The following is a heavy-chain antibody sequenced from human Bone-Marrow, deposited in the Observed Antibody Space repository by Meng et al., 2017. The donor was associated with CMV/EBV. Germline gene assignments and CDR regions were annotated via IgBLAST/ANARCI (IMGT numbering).Heavy chain of an antibody. CDR1: GDTFTDYY. J-gene: IGHJ5*02. D-gene: IGHD4-17*01. V-gene: IGHV1-2*02. Sequence: QMVQSGAELRKPGASVKVSCKASGDTFTDYYMHWVRQAPGQGLEWMGCINPNSGDTNYAQKFQGRVTMTRDTSISTAYMELSRLRSDDTAVYYCTRDAHLTTVTPNWFDPWGQGTLVTVSS. CDR3: TRDAHLTTVTPNWFDP. CDR2: INPNSGDT.